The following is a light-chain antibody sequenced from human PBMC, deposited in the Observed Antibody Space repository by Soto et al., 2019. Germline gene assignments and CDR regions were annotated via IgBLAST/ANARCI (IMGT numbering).Light chain of an antibody. V-gene: IGLV2-14*01. CDR2: EVT. J-gene: IGLJ3*02. CDR3: SSYTTSGTPV. Sequence: QSALTQPASVSGSPGQSITISCTGTSGDVGGYNYLSWYQQHPGKAPKVMIYEVTNRPSGVSNRFSGSKSGNTASLTISGLHAEDEADYFCSSYTTSGTPVFGGGTKLTVL. CDR1: SGDVGGYNY.